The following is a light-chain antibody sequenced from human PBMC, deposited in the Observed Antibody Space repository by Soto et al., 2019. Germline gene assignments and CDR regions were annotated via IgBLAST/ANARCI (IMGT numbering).Light chain of an antibody. CDR3: SSYSSGSTLGV. V-gene: IGLV2-14*01. CDR1: SSDIGGYKY. CDR2: EVN. J-gene: IGLJ3*02. Sequence: QSVLTQPASVSGSPGQSITISCTGTSSDIGGYKYVSWYQHHPGKVPQLIIYEVNNRPSGVSNRFSGSKSGNTASLTISGLQAEDEAVYYCSSYSSGSTLGVFGGGTQLTVL.